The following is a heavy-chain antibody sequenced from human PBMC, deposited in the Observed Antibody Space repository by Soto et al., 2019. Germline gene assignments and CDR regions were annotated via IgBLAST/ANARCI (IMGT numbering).Heavy chain of an antibody. J-gene: IGHJ6*02. D-gene: IGHD3-10*01. CDR3: AREYGRYYNGMDV. Sequence: QVQLQESGPGLVKASQTLSLTCAVSGGSISNGDYYWSWIRQPPGKGLEWVGNIYYSGSTYYNPSLESRVTISVDTSKNQFSLKLSSVTAADTAVYYCAREYGRYYNGMDVWGQGTTVTVSS. V-gene: IGHV4-30-4*01. CDR1: GGSISNGDYY. CDR2: IYYSGST.